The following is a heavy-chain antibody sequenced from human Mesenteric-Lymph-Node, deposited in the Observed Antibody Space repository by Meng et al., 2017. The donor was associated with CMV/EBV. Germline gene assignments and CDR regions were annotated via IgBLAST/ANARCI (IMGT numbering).Heavy chain of an antibody. D-gene: IGHD1-1*01. Sequence: ASVKVSCKASGYTFTDFYVHWLRQAPGQGLEWMGLIYPKTGDTDYAQKFQGRIALTRDTSINTLYMELSSLRFDDAAHYFCARDGAVCGTTTCRGLGDWGQGTLVTVSS. CDR3: ARDGAVCGTTTCRGLGD. J-gene: IGHJ4*02. CDR1: GYTFTDFY. V-gene: IGHV1-2*06. CDR2: IYPKTGDT.